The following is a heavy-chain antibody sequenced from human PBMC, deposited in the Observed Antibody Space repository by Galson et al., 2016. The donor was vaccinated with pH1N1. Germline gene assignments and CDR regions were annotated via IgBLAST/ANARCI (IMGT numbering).Heavy chain of an antibody. V-gene: IGHV3-33*01. CDR2: IWYDGSNK. Sequence: SLRLSCAASGFTFSSYGMHWVRQAPGKGLEWVAVIWYDGSNKYYADSVKGRFTISRDNSKNTLYLQMNSLRAEDTAVYYCARETLEASADAFDIWGQGTRLTVSS. CDR1: GFTFSSYG. CDR3: ARETLEASADAFDI. J-gene: IGHJ3*02. D-gene: IGHD2/OR15-2a*01.